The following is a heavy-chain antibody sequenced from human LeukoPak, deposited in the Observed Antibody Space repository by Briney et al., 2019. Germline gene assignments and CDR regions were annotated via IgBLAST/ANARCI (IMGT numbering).Heavy chain of an antibody. V-gene: IGHV3-30*04. CDR2: ISMDGIQE. Sequence: PGRSLRLSCAASGFRFNNYAMHWVRQPPGTGLEWVAVISMDGIQEYYADSVKGRFSISRDNSKNTLYLQMNSLRFEDTAVYYCAREVYSYALDALDLWGQGTMVTVSS. D-gene: IGHD5-18*01. J-gene: IGHJ3*01. CDR1: GFRFNNYA. CDR3: AREVYSYALDALDL.